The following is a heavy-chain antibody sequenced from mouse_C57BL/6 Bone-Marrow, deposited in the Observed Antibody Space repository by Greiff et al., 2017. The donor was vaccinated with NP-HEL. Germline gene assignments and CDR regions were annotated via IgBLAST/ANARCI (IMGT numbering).Heavy chain of an antibody. V-gene: IGHV1-82*01. CDR2: IYPGDGDT. J-gene: IGHJ4*01. CDR1: GYAFSSSW. CDR3: ARGSSVDY. D-gene: IGHD3-2*02. Sequence: VQVVESGPELVKPGASVKISCKASGYAFSSSWMNWVKQRPGKGLEWIGRIYPGDGDTNYNGKFKGKATLTADKSSSTAYMQLSSLTSEDSAVYFCARGSSVDYWGQGTSVTVSS.